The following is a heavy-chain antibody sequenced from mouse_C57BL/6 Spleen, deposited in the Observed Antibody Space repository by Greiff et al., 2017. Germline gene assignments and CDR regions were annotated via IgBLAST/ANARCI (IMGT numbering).Heavy chain of an antibody. J-gene: IGHJ1*03. Sequence: QVTLKVSGPGILQSSQTLSLTCSFSGFSLSTSGMGVSWIRQPSGEGLEWLAHIYWDDDKRYNPSLKSRLTISKDTSRNQVFLKITSVDTADTATYYCARSPDYYGSSYGYFDVWGTGTTVTVSS. CDR2: IYWDDDK. CDR1: GFSLSTSGMG. D-gene: IGHD1-1*01. V-gene: IGHV8-12*01. CDR3: ARSPDYYGSSYGYFDV.